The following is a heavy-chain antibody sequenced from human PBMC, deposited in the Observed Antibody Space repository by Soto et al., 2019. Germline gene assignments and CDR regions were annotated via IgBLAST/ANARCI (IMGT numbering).Heavy chain of an antibody. J-gene: IGHJ6*02. CDR1: GYSFTSYW. V-gene: IGHV5-51*01. CDR3: ARWCPAQYSSSSTNGMDV. D-gene: IGHD6-6*01. CDR2: IYPGDSDT. Sequence: GESLKISCKGSGYSFTSYWIGWVRQMPGKGLEWMGIIYPGDSDTRYRPSFQGQVTISADKSISTAYLQWSSLKASDTAMYYCARWCPAQYSSSSTNGMDVWGQGTTVTVSS.